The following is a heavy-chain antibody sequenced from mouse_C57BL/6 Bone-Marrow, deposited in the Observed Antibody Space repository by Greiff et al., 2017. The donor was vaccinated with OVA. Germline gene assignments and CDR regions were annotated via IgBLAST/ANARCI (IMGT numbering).Heavy chain of an antibody. V-gene: IGHV1-19*01. CDR1: GYTFTDYY. Sequence: EVQLQQSGPVLVKPGASVKMSCKASGYTFTDYYMNWVKQSHGKSLEWIGVINPYNGGTSSNQKFKGKAPLTVDKSSSTAYMELNSLTYEDSAVYYCARDYYGSTPGFAYWGQGTLVTVSA. CDR2: INPYNGGT. CDR3: ARDYYGSTPGFAY. J-gene: IGHJ3*01. D-gene: IGHD1-1*01.